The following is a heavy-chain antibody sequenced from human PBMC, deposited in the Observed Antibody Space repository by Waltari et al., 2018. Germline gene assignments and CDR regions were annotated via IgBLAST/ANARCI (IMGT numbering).Heavy chain of an antibody. J-gene: IGHJ4*02. CDR3: ARGSIGSNPLDY. CDR1: AGSLSGYS. Sequence: PSETLSLTCGVNAGSLSGYSWAWIRLSPGKGLEWIGEINYSGETDYNPSLKSRVTMTIDTSNNHLSLRLTSVTASDTAIYYCARGSIGSNPLDYWGQGTLVTVSS. CDR2: INYSGET. D-gene: IGHD2-2*03. V-gene: IGHV4-34*01.